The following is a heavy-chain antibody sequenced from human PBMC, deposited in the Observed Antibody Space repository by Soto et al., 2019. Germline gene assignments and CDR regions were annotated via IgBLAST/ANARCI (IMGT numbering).Heavy chain of an antibody. Sequence: GSSVKVSCKASGYPFTSYGISWVRQAPGQGLEWMGWISAYNGYTNYGQKFQGRVTMTTDTSTSTAYLELRSLRSDDAAVYYCARDIIGYSRESDYYYPMDCRGQGATVTVSA. J-gene: IGHJ6*01. CDR3: ARDIIGYSRESDYYYPMDC. CDR2: ISAYNGYT. V-gene: IGHV1-18*04. D-gene: IGHD3-22*01. CDR1: GYPFTSYG.